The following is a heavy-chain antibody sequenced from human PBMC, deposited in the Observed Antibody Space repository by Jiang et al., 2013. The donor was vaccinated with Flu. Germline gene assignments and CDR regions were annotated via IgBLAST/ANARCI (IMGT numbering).Heavy chain of an antibody. Sequence: LLKPSETLSLTCTVSGGSISSHYWSWIRQPPGKGLEWIGYIYYSGSTNYNPSLKSRVTISVDTSKNQFSLKLSSVTAADTAVYYCARVVDISWFDPGPGNPGHRLL. V-gene: IGHV4-59*11. D-gene: IGHD5-12*01. CDR3: ARVVDISWFDP. J-gene: IGHJ5*02. CDR2: IYYSGST. CDR1: GGSISSHY.